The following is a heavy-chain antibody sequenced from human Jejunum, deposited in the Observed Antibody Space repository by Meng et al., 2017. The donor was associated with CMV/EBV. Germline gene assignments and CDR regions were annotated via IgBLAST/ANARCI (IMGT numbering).Heavy chain of an antibody. CDR1: GDAISSGDYS. J-gene: IGHJ4*02. CDR3: ARGGIFRGIDY. CDR2: IYYNGNA. D-gene: IGHD3-10*01. Sequence: QVQRQGSGPRLVNPSQTLSLTCTVSGDAISSGDYSWNWIRQSPGKGLEWIGYIYYNGNAYYNPSLQSRVSISVDTSKNEFSLNLNSVTAADTALYFCARGGIFRGIDYWGQGTLVTVSS. V-gene: IGHV4-30-4*08.